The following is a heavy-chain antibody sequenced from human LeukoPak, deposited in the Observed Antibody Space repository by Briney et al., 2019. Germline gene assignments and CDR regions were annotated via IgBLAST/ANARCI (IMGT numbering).Heavy chain of an antibody. J-gene: IGHJ4*02. CDR1: EFTFSLYA. CDR3: ARDTFQPGRIDC. D-gene: IGHD1-14*01. Sequence: VASLRLSCAASEFTFSLYAMNWVRQAPGKGLEWVSYINDVSGDIHYADSVRGRFTISRDNAKNTLYLQMNSLRAEDTAVYYCARDTFQPGRIDCWGKGTMVIVSS. CDR2: INDVSGDI. V-gene: IGHV3-21*05.